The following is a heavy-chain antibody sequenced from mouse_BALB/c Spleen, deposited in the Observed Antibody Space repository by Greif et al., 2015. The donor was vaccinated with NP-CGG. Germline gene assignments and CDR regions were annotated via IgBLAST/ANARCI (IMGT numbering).Heavy chain of an antibody. CDR2: ISSGSSTI. CDR3: AREGAYYAMDY. Sequence: EVMLVESGGGLVQPGGSRKLSCAASGFTFSSFGMHWVRQAPEKGLEWVAYISSGSSTIYYADTVKGRFTISRDNPKNTLFLQMTSLRSEDTAMYYCAREGAYYAMDYWGQGTSVTVSS. V-gene: IGHV5-17*02. J-gene: IGHJ4*01. CDR1: GFTFSSFG.